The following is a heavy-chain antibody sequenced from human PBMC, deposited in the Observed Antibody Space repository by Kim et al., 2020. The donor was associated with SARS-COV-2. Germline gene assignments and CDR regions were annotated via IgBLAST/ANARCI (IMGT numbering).Heavy chain of an antibody. CDR2: ISWNSGSI. D-gene: IGHD6-13*01. CDR3: AKDSSSWYIGGDY. CDR1: GFTFDDYA. J-gene: IGHJ4*02. V-gene: IGHV3-9*01. Sequence: GGSLRLSCAASGFTFDDYAMHWVRQAPGKGLEWVSGISWNSGSIGYADSVKGRFTISRDNAKNSLYLQMNSLRAEDTALYYCAKDSSSWYIGGDYWGQGT.